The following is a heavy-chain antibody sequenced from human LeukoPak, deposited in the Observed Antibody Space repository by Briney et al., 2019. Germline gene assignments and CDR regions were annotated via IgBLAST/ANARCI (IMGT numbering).Heavy chain of an antibody. V-gene: IGHV3-74*01. CDR3: TRRGDYADY. J-gene: IGHJ4*02. CDR1: GFTFSSHW. D-gene: IGHD4-17*01. Sequence: GGSLRLSCAASGFTFSSHWMHWVRQAPGRGLVWVSRINSDGSGTIYADSVKGRFTISRDNAKNTLDLQVNSLRVEDTAVYYCTRRGDYADYWGQGTLVTVSS. CDR2: INSDGSGT.